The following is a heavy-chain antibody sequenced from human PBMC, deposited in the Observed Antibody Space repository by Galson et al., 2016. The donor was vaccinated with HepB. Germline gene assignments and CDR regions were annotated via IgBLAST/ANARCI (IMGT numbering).Heavy chain of an antibody. CDR1: GGSISSSNYY. D-gene: IGHD2-15*01. Sequence: SETLSLTCTVSGGSISSSNYYWGWIRQPPEKGLEWIGSIYYSGSTYYNPSLKSRVTMSVDTSKNQFSLKLNSVTAADTAVYYCARQIVVVVAATRGVDWFDPWGQGTLVTVSS. V-gene: IGHV4-39*01. CDR2: IYYSGST. J-gene: IGHJ5*02. CDR3: ARQIVVVVAATRGVDWFDP.